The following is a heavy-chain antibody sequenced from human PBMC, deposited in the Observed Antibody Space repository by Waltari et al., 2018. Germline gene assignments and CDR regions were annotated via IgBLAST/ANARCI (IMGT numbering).Heavy chain of an antibody. CDR2: TYYRSKWYN. D-gene: IGHD5-12*01. CDR1: GARVPSHRSA. V-gene: IGHV6-1*01. J-gene: IGHJ4*02. Sequence: QVQLQPSRPCLFTPSQPLSLPCSISGARVPSHRSACTLLRQSPSRGLEWLGRTYYRSKWYNDYAVSVKSRITIKPDTARNQFSLQLNSVISEDTAVYYCTRGDGYTGFDYWGQGTLVTVSS. CDR3: TRGDGYTGFDY.